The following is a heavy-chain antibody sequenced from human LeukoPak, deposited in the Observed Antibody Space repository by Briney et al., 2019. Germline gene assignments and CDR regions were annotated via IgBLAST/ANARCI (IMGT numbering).Heavy chain of an antibody. V-gene: IGHV1-18*01. CDR2: ISGLNGNT. CDR3: ARVGTLHDMVRGVIMGAFDI. J-gene: IGHJ3*02. CDR1: GFTFTTYG. D-gene: IGHD3-10*01. Sequence: GASVKVSCKASGFTFTTYGFTWVRQAPGQGLEWMGWISGLNGNTNYAQKLQGRVTMTTDTSTSTAYMELRSLRSDDTDVYYCARVGTLHDMVRGVIMGAFDIWGQGTMVTVSS.